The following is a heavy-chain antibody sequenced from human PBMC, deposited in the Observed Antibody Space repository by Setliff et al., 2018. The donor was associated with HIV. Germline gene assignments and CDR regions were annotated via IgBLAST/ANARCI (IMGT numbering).Heavy chain of an antibody. J-gene: IGHJ3*02. CDR1: GGSMSRVY. CDR2: VSASGTT. D-gene: IGHD1-1*01. V-gene: IGHV4-4*08. CDR3: ARSYNYDAFDI. Sequence: PSETLSLTCSVSGGSMSRVYWTWIRQPPGKGLEWIGYVSASGTTKYNPSLQSRVTISGDSSKNQFSLRLSSVTAADTAVYYCARSYNYDAFDIWGQGTMVTVSS.